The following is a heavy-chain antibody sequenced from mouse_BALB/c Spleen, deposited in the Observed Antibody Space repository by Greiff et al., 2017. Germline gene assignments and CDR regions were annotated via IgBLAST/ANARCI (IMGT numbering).Heavy chain of an antibody. V-gene: IGHV1-5*01. CDR3: TRRVYGNLDY. D-gene: IGHD2-1*01. J-gene: IGHJ2*01. Sequence: VQLQQSGAELAKPGASVKMSCKASGYTFTSYWMHWVKQRPGQGLEWIGAIYPGNSDTSYNQKFKGKAKLTAVTSASTAYMELSSLTNEDSAVYYCTRRVYGNLDYWGQGTTLTVSS. CDR2: IYPGNSDT. CDR1: GYTFTSYW.